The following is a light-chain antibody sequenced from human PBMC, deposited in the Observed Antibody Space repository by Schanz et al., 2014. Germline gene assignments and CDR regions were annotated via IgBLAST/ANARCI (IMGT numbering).Light chain of an antibody. V-gene: IGLV8-61*01. CDR1: SGSVSTSYY. J-gene: IGLJ3*02. Sequence: QAVVTQEPSFSVSPGGTVTLTCGLSSGSVSTSYYPNWYQQTPGQAPRTLIYSTKTRSSGVPDRFSGSILGDKAALTITGAQADDESDYYCVLYMGSGIWVFGGGTKLTVL. CDR2: STK. CDR3: VLYMGSGIWV.